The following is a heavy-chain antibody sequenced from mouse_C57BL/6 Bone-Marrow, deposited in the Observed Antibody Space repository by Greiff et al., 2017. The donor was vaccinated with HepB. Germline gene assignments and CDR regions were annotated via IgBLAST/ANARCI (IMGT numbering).Heavy chain of an antibody. D-gene: IGHD3-3*01. CDR2: IDPENGDT. V-gene: IGHV14-4*01. J-gene: IGHJ3*01. Sequence: VQLQQSGAELVRPGASVKLSCTASGFNIKDDYMHWVKQRPEQGLEWIGWIDPENGDTEYASKFQGKATITADTSSNTAYLQLSSLTSEDTAVYYCTTGGVGPFAYWGQGNLVIVSA. CDR1: GFNIKDDY. CDR3: TTGGVGPFAY.